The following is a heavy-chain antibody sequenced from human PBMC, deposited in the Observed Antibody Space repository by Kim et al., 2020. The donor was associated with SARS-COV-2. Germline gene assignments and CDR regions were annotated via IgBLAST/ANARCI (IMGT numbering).Heavy chain of an antibody. CDR2: IYYTGST. Sequence: SETLSLTCNVSGGSITSGGDYWSWIRQHPGKGLEWIGFIYYTGSTYYNPSLKSRVSIALDTSKNQFSLKLTSVTAADTAVYYCARDYLSGYFAPWGQGTLVTVSS. CDR1: GGSITSGGDY. V-gene: IGHV4-31*03. CDR3: ARDYLSGYFAP. J-gene: IGHJ5*02. D-gene: IGHD5-12*01.